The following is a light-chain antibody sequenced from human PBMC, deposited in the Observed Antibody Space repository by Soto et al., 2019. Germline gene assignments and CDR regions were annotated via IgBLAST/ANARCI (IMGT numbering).Light chain of an antibody. J-gene: IGKJ5*01. V-gene: IGKV3-15*01. CDR1: QSVSLN. CDR2: GAS. CDR3: QQYNDWPPIT. Sequence: ETLMTQSPATLSVSPGERFTLSCRASQSVSLNLAWYQQKPGQAPRLLIYGASTRPIGIPDRFTGSGSGTEFTLRITDLQAEDFALYYCQQYNDWPPITFGQGTRLEIK.